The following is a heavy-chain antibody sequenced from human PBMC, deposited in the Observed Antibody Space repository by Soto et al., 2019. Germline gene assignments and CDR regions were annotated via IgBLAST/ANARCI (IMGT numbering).Heavy chain of an antibody. D-gene: IGHD6-13*01. J-gene: IGHJ6*01. CDR1: GFTFSSYG. CDR2: IWYDGSNK. CDR3: ARGLPPSSSYGFIVPGYYYYGMEV. Sequence: PGGSLRLSCAASGFTFSSYGMHWVRQAPGKGLEWVAVIWYDGSNKYYADSVKGRFTISRDNSKNTLYLQMNSLRAEDTAVYYCARGLPPSSSYGFIVPGYYYYGMEVWGQGTTVTVSS. V-gene: IGHV3-33*01.